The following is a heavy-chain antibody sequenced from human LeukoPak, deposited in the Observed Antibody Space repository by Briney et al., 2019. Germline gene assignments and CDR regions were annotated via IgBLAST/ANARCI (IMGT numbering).Heavy chain of an antibody. J-gene: IGHJ4*02. Sequence: GASVKVSCKASGYTFTSYDIDWVRQAPGQGLEWIGWMSTYDGRTNYAQKFRGRVSMTTDTSTNTAYMELRSLTSDDTAVYYCARDNPGSGWTQCFDYWGQGALVTVSS. D-gene: IGHD6-19*01. CDR1: GYTFTSYD. CDR3: ARDNPGSGWTQCFDY. V-gene: IGHV1-18*01. CDR2: MSTYDGRT.